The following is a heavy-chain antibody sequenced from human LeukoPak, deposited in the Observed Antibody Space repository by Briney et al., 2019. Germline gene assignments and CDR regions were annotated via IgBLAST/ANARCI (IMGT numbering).Heavy chain of an antibody. CDR2: ISSWSSYT. V-gene: IGHV3-21*01. CDR3: ARDNPYSESLAADDAFDI. D-gene: IGHD1-26*01. Sequence: GGSLRLSCAGSGFTFSTYSIHWVRQAPGKGLEWVSCISSWSSYTYYVDSVKGRFTISRDNAKSSLYLQMNSLRAEDTAVYYCARDNPYSESLAADDAFDIWGQGTMVTVSS. J-gene: IGHJ3*02. CDR1: GFTFSTYS.